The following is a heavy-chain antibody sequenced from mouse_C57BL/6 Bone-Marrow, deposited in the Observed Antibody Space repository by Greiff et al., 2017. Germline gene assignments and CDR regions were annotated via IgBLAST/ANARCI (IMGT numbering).Heavy chain of an antibody. D-gene: IGHD2-4*01. Sequence: VQVVESGPGLVQPSQSLSITCTVSGFSLTSYGVHWVRQSPGKGLEWLGVIWSGGSTDYNAAFISRLSISKDNSKSQVFFKMNSLQSDDTAIYYCARKRDYDVESFAYWGQGNLVTVSA. J-gene: IGHJ3*01. CDR3: ARKRDYDVESFAY. CDR2: IWSGGST. V-gene: IGHV2-2*01. CDR1: GFSLTSYG.